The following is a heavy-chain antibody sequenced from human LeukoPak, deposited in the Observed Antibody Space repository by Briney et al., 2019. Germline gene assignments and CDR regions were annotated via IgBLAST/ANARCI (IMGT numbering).Heavy chain of an antibody. Sequence: GGSLRLSCAASGFTFSDYSMNWVRQAPGKGLEWISYIGGRGDGISYADSVKGRFTVSRDNAKNTLYLQMNSLRAEDTAVYYCARGLNGDYYWGQGTLVTVSS. D-gene: IGHD2-21*02. J-gene: IGHJ4*02. CDR3: ARGLNGDYY. CDR1: GFTFSDYS. CDR2: IGGRGDGI. V-gene: IGHV3-48*04.